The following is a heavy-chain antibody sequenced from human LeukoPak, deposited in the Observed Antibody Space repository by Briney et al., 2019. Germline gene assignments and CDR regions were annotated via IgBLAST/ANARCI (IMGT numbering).Heavy chain of an antibody. V-gene: IGHV4-61*02. D-gene: IGHD1-26*01. CDR3: ARTRFPMWEYQDY. CDR2: IYTSGTT. J-gene: IGHJ4*02. Sequence: PSQTLSLTRTVSGGSISSGSYYWSWIRQPAGKGLEWIGRIYTSGTTNYNPSLKSRVNISVDTSKNQFSLKLSSVTAADTAVYYCARTRFPMWEYQDYWGQGTLVTVSS. CDR1: GGSISSGSYY.